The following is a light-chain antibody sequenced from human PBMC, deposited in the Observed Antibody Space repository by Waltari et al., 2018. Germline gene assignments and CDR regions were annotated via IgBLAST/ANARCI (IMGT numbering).Light chain of an antibody. CDR1: RRDVAAYNL. CDR2: EVN. V-gene: IGLV2-23*02. CDR3: CSYAGTTSWL. Sequence: QSALTQPASVSGSPGQSITISCTGTRRDVAAYNLFSWYQQHAGQVPKLIIYEVNKRPSGFSTRFSGSRSGNTASLTISGLQAEDEATYFCCSYAGTTSWLFGGGTKVTVL. J-gene: IGLJ3*02.